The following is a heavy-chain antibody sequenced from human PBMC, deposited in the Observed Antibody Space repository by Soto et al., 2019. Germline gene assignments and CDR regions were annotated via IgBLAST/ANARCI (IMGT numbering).Heavy chain of an antibody. Sequence: PSETLSLTCTVSGGSISSSYWSWIRQPAGKGLEWIGRIYTSGSTNYNPSLKSRVTMSVDTSKNQFSLKLSSVTAADTAVYYCARDGYDSSGYYYAYFDYWGQGTLVTVSS. J-gene: IGHJ4*02. CDR3: ARDGYDSSGYYYAYFDY. D-gene: IGHD3-22*01. V-gene: IGHV4-4*07. CDR2: IYTSGST. CDR1: GGSISSSY.